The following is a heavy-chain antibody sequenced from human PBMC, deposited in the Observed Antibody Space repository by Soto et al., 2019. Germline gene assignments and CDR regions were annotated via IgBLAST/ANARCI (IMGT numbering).Heavy chain of an antibody. J-gene: IGHJ4*02. D-gene: IGHD2-15*01. Sequence: QVQLVQSGAEVKKPGSSVKVSCKASGGTFSSYTISWVRQAPGQGLEWMGRIIPILGIANYAQKFQGRVTITADKSTSTAHMELSSLRSEETAVYYCARDSGLGYCSGGSCYALDYWGQGTLVTVSS. CDR3: ARDSGLGYCSGGSCYALDY. CDR1: GGTFSSYT. CDR2: IIPILGIA. V-gene: IGHV1-69*08.